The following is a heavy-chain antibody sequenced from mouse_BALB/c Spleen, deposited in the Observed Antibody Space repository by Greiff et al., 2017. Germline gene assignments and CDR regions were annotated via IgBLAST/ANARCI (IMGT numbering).Heavy chain of an antibody. CDR3: ARGPYGDWYFDV. D-gene: IGHD1-1*02. V-gene: IGHV5-17*02. J-gene: IGHJ1*01. CDR1: GFTFSSFG. CDR2: ISSGSSTI. Sequence: DVQLVESGGGLVQPGGSRKLSCAASGFTFSSFGMHWVRQAPEKGLEWVAYISSGSSTIYYADTVKGRFTISRDNPKNTLFLQMTSLRSEDTAMYYCARGPYGDWYFDVWGAGTTVTVSS.